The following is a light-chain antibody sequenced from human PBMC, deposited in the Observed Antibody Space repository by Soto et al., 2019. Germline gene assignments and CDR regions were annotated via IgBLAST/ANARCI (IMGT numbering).Light chain of an antibody. CDR1: QSVTSNF. V-gene: IGKV3-20*01. J-gene: IGKJ5*01. CDR3: QQFGPSLPIT. CDR2: GAS. Sequence: EIVLTQSPGTLSLSPGERATLSCRASQSVTSNFLAWYQLKPAQAPRLLIYGASSRATGIPDRFSGSGSGTDFTLTITRLEPEDFAVYYCQQFGPSLPITFGQRTRLEIK.